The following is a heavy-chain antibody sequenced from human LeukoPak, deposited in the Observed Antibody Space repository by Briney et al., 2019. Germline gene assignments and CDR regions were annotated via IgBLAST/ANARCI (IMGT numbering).Heavy chain of an antibody. V-gene: IGHV1-24*01. J-gene: IGHJ4*02. CDR2: FDPEDGET. D-gene: IGHD2-2*02. Sequence: ASGKVSCKVSGYTLTELSMHWVRQAPGNGLEWMGGFDPEDGETIYAQKFQGRVTMTEDTSTDTAYMKLSSLRSEDTAVYYCATDPGDCSSTSCYMWLDYWGQGTLVTVSS. CDR3: ATDPGDCSSTSCYMWLDY. CDR1: GYTLTELS.